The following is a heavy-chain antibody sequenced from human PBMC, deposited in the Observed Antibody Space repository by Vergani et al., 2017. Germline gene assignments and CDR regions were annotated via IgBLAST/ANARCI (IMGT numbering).Heavy chain of an antibody. D-gene: IGHD6-19*01. V-gene: IGHV3-23*01. CDR1: GFTFSSYA. J-gene: IGHJ4*02. CDR3: AKGAIAVVGPRVPYYVDY. Sequence: EVQLLESGGGLVQPGGSLRLSCAASGFTFSSYAMSWVRPAPGKGLEWVSAISGSGGSTYYADSVKGRFTISRDNSKNTLYLQMNSLRAEDTAVYYCAKGAIAVVGPRVPYYVDYWGQGTLVTVSS. CDR2: ISGSGGST.